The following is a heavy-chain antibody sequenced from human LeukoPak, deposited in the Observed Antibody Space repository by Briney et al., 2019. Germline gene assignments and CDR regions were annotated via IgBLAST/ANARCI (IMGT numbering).Heavy chain of an antibody. V-gene: IGHV3-53*01. CDR3: ARGRGSTSCYYFDY. CDR2: LYSGGST. CDR1: GRTVSSNY. J-gene: IGHJ4*02. Sequence: GGSLTLSCAASGRTVSSNYMTWVRQAAGKGLEGVSVLYSGGSTYYADSVKGRFTISRDNSKNILYLQMNSLRAEDTAVYYCARGRGSTSCYYFDYWGQGALVTVSS. D-gene: IGHD2-2*01.